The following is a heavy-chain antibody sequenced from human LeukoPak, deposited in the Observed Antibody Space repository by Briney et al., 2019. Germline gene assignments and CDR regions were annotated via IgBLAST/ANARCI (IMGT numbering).Heavy chain of an antibody. Sequence: GRSLRLSCAASEFTFSTYSMNWVRQAPGKGLEWVSIISGGSSDIHYADSVKGRFTISRDNAKNSLYLQMNSLRVEDTAVYYCARGATMATRHLDYWGQGTLVTVSS. V-gene: IGHV3-21*01. J-gene: IGHJ4*02. D-gene: IGHD4-23*01. CDR1: EFTFSTYS. CDR2: ISGGSSDI. CDR3: ARGATMATRHLDY.